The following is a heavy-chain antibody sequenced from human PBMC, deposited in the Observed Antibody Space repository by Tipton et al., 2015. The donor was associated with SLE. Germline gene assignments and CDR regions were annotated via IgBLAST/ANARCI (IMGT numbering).Heavy chain of an antibody. J-gene: IGHJ3*02. CDR3: AGVSRDAFEI. CDR2: IYHSGTT. CDR1: GYSINNGFY. Sequence: TLSLTCTVSGYSINNGFYWGWIRQPPGKGLEWIGIIYHSGTTYYNPSLKSRVTISVDTSKNQFSLKLSSVTAADTAVYYCAGVSRDAFEIWGQRTMVTVSS. D-gene: IGHD5/OR15-5a*01. V-gene: IGHV4-38-2*02.